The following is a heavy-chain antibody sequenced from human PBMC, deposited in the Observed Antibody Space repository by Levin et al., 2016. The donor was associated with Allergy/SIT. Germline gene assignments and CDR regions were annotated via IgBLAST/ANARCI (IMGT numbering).Heavy chain of an antibody. CDR1: GHTFTSYG. CDR3: ARDFLRGVDTFDI. V-gene: IGHV1-18*01. D-gene: IGHD3-10*01. Sequence: ASVKVSCKASGHTFTSYGISWVRQAPGQGLEWMGWISPYSGNTNYALQLQGRVTMTTDTSTSTAYMELRSLTSDDTAVYYCARDFLRGVDTFDIWGQGTMVTVSS. CDR2: ISPYSGNT. J-gene: IGHJ3*02.